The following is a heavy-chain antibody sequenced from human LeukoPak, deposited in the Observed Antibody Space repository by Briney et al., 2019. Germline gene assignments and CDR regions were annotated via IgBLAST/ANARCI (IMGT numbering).Heavy chain of an antibody. CDR3: AKEWELTY. V-gene: IGHV3-30*02. CDR1: GFTFSSYG. CDR2: IRYDGSNK. D-gene: IGHD1-26*01. Sequence: GGSLRLSCAASGFTFSSYGMHWVRQAPGKGLEWVAFIRYDGSNKFYADSVKGRFTISRDNPRNTLYLQMNSPRAEDTAMYHCAKEWELTYWGQGTLVTVSS. J-gene: IGHJ4*02.